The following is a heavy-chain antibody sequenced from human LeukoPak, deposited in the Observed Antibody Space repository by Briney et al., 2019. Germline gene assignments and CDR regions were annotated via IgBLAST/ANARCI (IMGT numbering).Heavy chain of an antibody. CDR3: ATYYSSGWYQ. CDR2: INTNTGNP. J-gene: IGHJ4*02. D-gene: IGHD6-19*01. Sequence: ASVTVSCKASGYTFTSYAMNWVRQAPGQGREWMGWINTNTGNPTYAQGFTGRFVFSLDTSVSTAYLQISSLEAEDTAVYYCATYYSSGWYQWGQGTLVTVSS. V-gene: IGHV7-4-1*02. CDR1: GYTFTSYA.